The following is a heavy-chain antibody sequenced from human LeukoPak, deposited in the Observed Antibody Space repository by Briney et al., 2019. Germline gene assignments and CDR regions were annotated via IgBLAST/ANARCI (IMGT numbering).Heavy chain of an antibody. CDR3: ARDPGYFDY. Sequence: SETLSLTCTVSGGSISSYYWSWIRQPPGKGLEWIGYIYYSGSTNYNPSLKSRVTISVDKSKNQFSLKLSSVTAADTAVYYCARDPGYFDYWGQGTLVTVSS. J-gene: IGHJ4*02. CDR1: GGSISSYY. CDR2: IYYSGST. V-gene: IGHV4-59*12.